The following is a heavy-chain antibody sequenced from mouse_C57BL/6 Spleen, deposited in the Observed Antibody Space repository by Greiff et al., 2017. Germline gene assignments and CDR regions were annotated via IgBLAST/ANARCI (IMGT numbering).Heavy chain of an antibody. J-gene: IGHJ2*01. Sequence: QVQLQQSGPELVKPGASVKISCKASGYAFSSSWMNWVKQRPGKGLEWIGRIYPGDGDTNYNGKFKGKATLTADKSSSTAYMQLSSLTSEDSAVYYCARADGNLFDYWGKGTTLTVSS. V-gene: IGHV1-82*01. CDR2: IYPGDGDT. D-gene: IGHD2-1*01. CDR1: GYAFSSSW. CDR3: ARADGNLFDY.